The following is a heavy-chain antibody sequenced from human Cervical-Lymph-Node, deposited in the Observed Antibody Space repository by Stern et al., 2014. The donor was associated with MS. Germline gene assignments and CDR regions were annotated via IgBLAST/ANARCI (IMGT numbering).Heavy chain of an antibody. V-gene: IGHV4-34*01. J-gene: IGHJ3*01. CDR1: GASFSDNY. CDR3: ARERKVERSARLLVSFDV. Sequence: QVQLQQWGAGLLRPSETLSLTFAVHGASFSDNYWSWIRQTPGKGLEWIGEINSSGGTHYNPSLMSRATLSVDPSRNQFSLKLSSLTAADTAMYYCARERKVERSARLLVSFDVWGQGTLVTVSS. CDR2: INSSGGT. D-gene: IGHD1-1*01.